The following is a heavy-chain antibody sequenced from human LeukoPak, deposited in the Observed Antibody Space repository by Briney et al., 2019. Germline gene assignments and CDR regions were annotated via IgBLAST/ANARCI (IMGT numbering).Heavy chain of an antibody. J-gene: IGHJ4*02. Sequence: GGSLRLSCAASGFTVSSNYMSWVRQAPGKGLEWVSCINWNGGSTGYADSVKGRFTISRDNAKNSLYLQMNSLRAEDTALYHCARVSRYCSSTSCYALDYWGQGTLVTVSS. V-gene: IGHV3-20*01. D-gene: IGHD2-2*01. CDR3: ARVSRYCSSTSCYALDY. CDR1: GFTVSSNY. CDR2: INWNGGST.